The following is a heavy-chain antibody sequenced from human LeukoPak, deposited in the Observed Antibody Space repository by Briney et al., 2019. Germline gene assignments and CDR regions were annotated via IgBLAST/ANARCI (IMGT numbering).Heavy chain of an antibody. CDR2: MSGSGSVI. V-gene: IGHV3-11*01. J-gene: IGHJ4*02. Sequence: GGSLRLSCAVSGLTFSDYYISWIRQAPGKGLEWISYMSGSGSVIYYADSVKGRFTISRDNAKNSLFLQMDSLRAEDTAVYYRARGRPYFDYWGQGTLVTVS. CDR3: ARGRPYFDY. CDR1: GLTFSDYY.